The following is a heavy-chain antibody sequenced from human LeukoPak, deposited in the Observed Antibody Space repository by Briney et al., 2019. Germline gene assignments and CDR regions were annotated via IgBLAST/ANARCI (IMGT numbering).Heavy chain of an antibody. V-gene: IGHV3-21*01. CDR3: ARDASSWGVENWFDP. CDR2: ISSSSSYI. D-gene: IGHD6-13*01. Sequence: GGSLRLSCAASGFTFSSYSMNWVRQAPGKGLEWFSSISSSSSYIYYADSVKGRFTISRDNAKNSLYLQMSSLRAEDTAVYYCARDASSWGVENWFDPWGQGTLVTVS. J-gene: IGHJ5*02. CDR1: GFTFSSYS.